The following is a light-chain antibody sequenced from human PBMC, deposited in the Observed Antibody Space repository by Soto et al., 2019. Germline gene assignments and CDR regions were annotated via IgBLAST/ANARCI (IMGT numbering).Light chain of an antibody. J-gene: IGKJ1*01. CDR1: QGISSY. V-gene: IGKV1-9*01. CDR2: AAS. Sequence: EIKLSQSPSFLSASVGNRVTITCRASQGISSYLAWYQQKPGKAPKLLIYAASTLQSGVPSRFSGSESGTEFTLTISSLQPEDFATYCCLQDYNYPWTFGQRTKVDIK. CDR3: LQDYNYPWT.